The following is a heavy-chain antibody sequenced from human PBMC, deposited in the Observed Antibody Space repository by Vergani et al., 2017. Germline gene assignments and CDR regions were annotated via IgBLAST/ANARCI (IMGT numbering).Heavy chain of an antibody. D-gene: IGHD5-18*01. Sequence: EVQLVESGGGLVQPGRSLRLSCAASGFTFDDYAMHWVRQAPGKGLEWVSGISWNSGSIGYADSVKGRFTISRDNAKNSLYLQMNSLRAEDTALYYCARVIESGYSYGLNYYYGMDVWGQGTTVTVSS. J-gene: IGHJ6*02. CDR3: ARVIESGYSYGLNYYYGMDV. V-gene: IGHV3-9*01. CDR1: GFTFDDYA. CDR2: ISWNSGSI.